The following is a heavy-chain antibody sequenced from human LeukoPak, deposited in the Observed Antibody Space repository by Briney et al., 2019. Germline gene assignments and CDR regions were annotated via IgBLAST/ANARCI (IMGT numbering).Heavy chain of an antibody. CDR3: ARGRSRDGYVLDY. J-gene: IGHJ4*02. D-gene: IGHD5-24*01. Sequence: ASVKVSCKASGYTFTSYGISWVRQAPGQGLEWMGWISDYNGNTNYAQKLQGRVTITTDESTSTAYMELSSLRSEDTAVYYCARGRSRDGYVLDYWGQGTLVTVSS. V-gene: IGHV1-18*01. CDR2: ISDYNGNT. CDR1: GYTFTSYG.